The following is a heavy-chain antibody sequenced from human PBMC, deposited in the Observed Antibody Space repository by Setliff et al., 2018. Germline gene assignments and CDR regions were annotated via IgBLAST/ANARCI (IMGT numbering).Heavy chain of an antibody. CDR3: ARHPYYYGSGTYLDNNNRWFDP. Sequence: GESLKISCKGSGYSFTSYWIGWVRQMPGNGLEWMGIIFPADSDTRYSPSFQGQVTISVDKSINTAYLQWSSLRASDTAIYYCARHPYYYGSGTYLDNNNRWFDPWGQGTLVTVSS. CDR2: IFPADSDT. J-gene: IGHJ5*02. CDR1: GYSFTSYW. D-gene: IGHD3-10*01. V-gene: IGHV5-51*01.